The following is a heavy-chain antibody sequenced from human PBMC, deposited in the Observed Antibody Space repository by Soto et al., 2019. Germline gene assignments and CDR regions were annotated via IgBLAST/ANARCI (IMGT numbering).Heavy chain of an antibody. CDR2: IYYSVST. Sequence: QVQLQESGPGLVKPSETLSLTCTVSGGSISSYYWSWIRQPPGKGLEWIGYIYYSVSTNYNPSLKSRVTISVDTSKNQFSLKLSSVTAADTAVYYCAREDYYGSGESNWFDPWGQGTLVTVSS. CDR1: GGSISSYY. J-gene: IGHJ5*02. CDR3: AREDYYGSGESNWFDP. V-gene: IGHV4-59*01. D-gene: IGHD3-10*01.